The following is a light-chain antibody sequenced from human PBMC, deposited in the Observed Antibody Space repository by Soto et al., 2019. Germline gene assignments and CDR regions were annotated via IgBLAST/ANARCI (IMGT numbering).Light chain of an antibody. J-gene: IGKJ1*01. V-gene: IGKV3-11*01. CDR3: QQRSNWPRT. Sequence: EIVMTQSPASLSVSPGERATLSCGASQSVSSSLARYQQKPGQAPRLLIYDASNRATGIPARFSGSGSGTDFTLTVSSLEPEDFAVYYCQQRSNWPRTFGQGTKVDIK. CDR2: DAS. CDR1: QSVSSS.